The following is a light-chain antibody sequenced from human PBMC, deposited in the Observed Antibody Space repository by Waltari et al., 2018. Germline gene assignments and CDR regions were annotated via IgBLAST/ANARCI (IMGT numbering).Light chain of an antibody. CDR2: GAS. Sequence: EIVMTQSPVTLSVSPGERATLSCRASQSVGSNLAWYQQKPGQAPRLLIYGASTRANGIPGRFSGSGSGTEFTLTLSSLQSEDFAVYYCQQYNKWPRTFGQGTKVEIK. V-gene: IGKV3-15*01. J-gene: IGKJ1*01. CDR1: QSVGSN. CDR3: QQYNKWPRT.